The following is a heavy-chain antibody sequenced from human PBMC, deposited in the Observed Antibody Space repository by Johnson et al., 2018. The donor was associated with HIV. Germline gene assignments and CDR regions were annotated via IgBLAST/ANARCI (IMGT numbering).Heavy chain of an antibody. Sequence: EVPLVEPRGGLLQPGGSLRLSCDASRFTLGSYDMHWVRQAAGKGLEWVSEIDSDGETYYPASVTGRFTTSRENYKNSFYLHMNSLRAGDTAVYYCARRSITSDGFDIWGQGTMVTVSS. J-gene: IGHJ3*02. CDR3: ARRSITSDGFDI. D-gene: IGHD2-2*01. V-gene: IGHV3-13*01. CDR2: IDSDGET. CDR1: RFTLGSYD.